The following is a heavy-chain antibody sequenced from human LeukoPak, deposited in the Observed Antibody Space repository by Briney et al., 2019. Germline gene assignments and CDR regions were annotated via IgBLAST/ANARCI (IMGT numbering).Heavy chain of an antibody. D-gene: IGHD3-10*01. J-gene: IGHJ4*02. CDR1: GFTFSSYG. Sequence: PGGSLRLSCAASGFTFSSYGMHWVRQAPGKGLEWVAFIRYDGSNKYYADSVKGRFTISRDNSKNTLYLQMNSLRAEDTAVYYCAKAQLTYGSGIPPGYWGQGTLVTVSS. CDR2: IRYDGSNK. CDR3: AKAQLTYGSGIPPGY. V-gene: IGHV3-30*02.